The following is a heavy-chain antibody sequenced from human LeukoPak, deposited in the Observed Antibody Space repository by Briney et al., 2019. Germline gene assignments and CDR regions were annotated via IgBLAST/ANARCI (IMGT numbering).Heavy chain of an antibody. J-gene: IGHJ6*02. CDR2: ISGSGGST. D-gene: IGHD3-3*01. V-gene: IGHV3-23*01. CDR3: AKDGGGSLEWLPPMDV. CDR1: GFTFSSYA. Sequence: GGSLRLSCAASGFTFSSYAMSWVRQAPGEGLEWVSAISGSGGSTYYADSVKGRFTISRDNSKNTLYLQMNSLRAEDTAVYYCAKDGGGSLEWLPPMDVWGQGTTVTVSS.